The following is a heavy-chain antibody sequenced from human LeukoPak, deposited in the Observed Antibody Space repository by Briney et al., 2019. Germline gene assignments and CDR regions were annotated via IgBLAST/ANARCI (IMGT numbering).Heavy chain of an antibody. Sequence: SQTLSLTCAISGDSVSSNSAAWNWIRQSPSRGLEWLGRIYFRSKWYNEYAVSVNSRITINPDTSKNQFSLQLNSVTPEDTAVYYCARGSGYCTRASCYKENAWFDPWGQGTLVTVSS. CDR2: IYFRSKWYN. J-gene: IGHJ5*02. CDR3: ARGSGYCTRASCYKENAWFDP. V-gene: IGHV6-1*01. D-gene: IGHD2-2*02. CDR1: GDSVSSNSAA.